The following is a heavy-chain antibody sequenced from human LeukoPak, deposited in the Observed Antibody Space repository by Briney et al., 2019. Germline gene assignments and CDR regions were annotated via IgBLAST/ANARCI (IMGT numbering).Heavy chain of an antibody. V-gene: IGHV4-4*07. CDR3: ASAGGVVVPAANAFDI. D-gene: IGHD2-2*01. CDR1: GGSISSYY. J-gene: IGHJ3*02. CDR2: IYTSGST. Sequence: SETLSLTCTVSGGSISSYYWSWIRQPAGKGLEWIGRIYTSGSTNYNPSLKSRVTISVDTSKNQFSLKLSSVTAADTAVYYCASAGGVVVPAANAFDIWGQGTMVTVSS.